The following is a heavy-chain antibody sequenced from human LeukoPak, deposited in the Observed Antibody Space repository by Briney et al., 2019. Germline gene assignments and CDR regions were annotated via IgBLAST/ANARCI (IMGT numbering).Heavy chain of an antibody. V-gene: IGHV3-23*01. CDR3: ARFRGSGSHTLYSFDY. D-gene: IGHD3-10*01. J-gene: IGHJ4*02. CDR1: GFPFSINA. CDR2: ISGTGGGT. Sequence: SGGSPRLSCAASGFPFSINAMSWVRQAPGKGLEWVSGISGTGGGTFYADSVKGRFSISRDDSINTLYLQMSSLRAEDTAVYYCARFRGSGSHTLYSFDYWGQGSLVTVSS.